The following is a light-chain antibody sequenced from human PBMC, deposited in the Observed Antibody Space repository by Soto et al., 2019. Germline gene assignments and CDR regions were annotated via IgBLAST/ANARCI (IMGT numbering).Light chain of an antibody. CDR3: QQSYSTLGT. V-gene: IGKV1-39*01. CDR1: QSISSY. Sequence: DIQITQSPSSLSASVGDRVTITCRASQSISSYLNWYQQKPGKAPKLLIYAASSLQSGVPSRFSGSGSGTDFTLTISSLQPADFATYYCQQSYSTLGTFGQGTPGDI. CDR2: AAS. J-gene: IGKJ1*01.